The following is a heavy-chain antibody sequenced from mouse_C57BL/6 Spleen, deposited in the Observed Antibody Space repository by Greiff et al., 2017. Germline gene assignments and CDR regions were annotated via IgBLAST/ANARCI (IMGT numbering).Heavy chain of an antibody. Sequence: QVQLQQSGAELVRPGASVTLSCKASGYTFTDYEMHWVKQTPVHGLEWIGAIDPETGGTAYNQKFKGKAILTADKSSSTAYMELRSLTSEDSAVYYCTRLRGFLYAMDYWGQGTSVTVSS. V-gene: IGHV1-15*01. CDR3: TRLRGFLYAMDY. CDR2: IDPETGGT. CDR1: GYTFTDYE. J-gene: IGHJ4*01.